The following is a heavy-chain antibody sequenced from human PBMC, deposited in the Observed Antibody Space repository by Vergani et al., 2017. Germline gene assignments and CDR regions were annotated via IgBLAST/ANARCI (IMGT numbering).Heavy chain of an antibody. J-gene: IGHJ3*02. CDR3: ARGPEVGATRNAFDI. Sequence: VQLVESGGGVVQPGRSLRLSCAASGFTFSSYDMHWVRQATGKGLEWVSAIGTAGDTYYPGSVKGRFTISRENAKNSLYLQMNSLRAGDTAVYYCARGPEVGATRNAFDIWGQGTMVTVSS. D-gene: IGHD1-26*01. V-gene: IGHV3-13*04. CDR1: GFTFSSYD. CDR2: IGTAGDT.